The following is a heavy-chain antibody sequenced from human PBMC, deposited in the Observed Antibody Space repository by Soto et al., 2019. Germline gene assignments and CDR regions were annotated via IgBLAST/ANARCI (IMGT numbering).Heavy chain of an antibody. CDR1: GLIFNTYS. J-gene: IGHJ4*02. D-gene: IGHD6-19*01. CDR3: APSKGYSSAWFSVH. Sequence: EVQLVESGGGLVKPGGSLRLSCAASGLIFNTYSMNWVRQAPGKGLEWVSSITGSGSYIYYADSVKGRFTVSRDNAKNSLSLQMSSLRAEDTAVYYCAPSKGYSSAWFSVHWGQGTLVTVSS. V-gene: IGHV3-21*01. CDR2: ITGSGSYI.